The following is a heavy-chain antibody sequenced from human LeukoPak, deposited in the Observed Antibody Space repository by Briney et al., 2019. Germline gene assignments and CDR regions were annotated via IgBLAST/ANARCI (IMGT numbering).Heavy chain of an antibody. V-gene: IGHV3-23*01. Sequence: GGSLRLSCAASGFTFSSYALSWVRQAPGKGLELVSILSGSATSIYYADSVKGRFTISRDNSRNTLYLQMNSLRVEDTAVYYCAKDQTAYNAFDFWGQGTLVSVSS. CDR2: LSGSATSI. CDR1: GFTFSSYA. D-gene: IGHD2-21*01. CDR3: AKDQTAYNAFDF. J-gene: IGHJ3*01.